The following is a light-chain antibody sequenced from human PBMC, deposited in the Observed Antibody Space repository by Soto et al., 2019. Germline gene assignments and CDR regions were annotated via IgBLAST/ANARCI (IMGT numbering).Light chain of an antibody. CDR1: SGDVGNYNL. J-gene: IGLJ1*01. V-gene: IGLV2-23*01. CDR2: EGS. CDR3: CSYAGSSTYV. Sequence: QSVLTQPASVSGSPGQSITISCTGTSGDVGNYNLVSWYQQHPGKAPKLMIYEGSKWPSGVSNRFSGSKSGNTASLTISGLQAEDEADYYCCSYAGSSTYVFGSGTKVTVL.